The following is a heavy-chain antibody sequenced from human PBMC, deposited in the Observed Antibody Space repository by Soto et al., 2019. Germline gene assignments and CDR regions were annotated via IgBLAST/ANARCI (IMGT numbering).Heavy chain of an antibody. V-gene: IGHV4-30-2*01. CDR2: IYHSGST. D-gene: IGHD6-19*01. J-gene: IGHJ4*02. CDR1: GGSISSGSYA. Sequence: TLSLPCAVSGGSISSGSYAWSWIRQPPGKGLEWIGYIYHSGSTYYNQSLKSRVTISVDRSKNQFSLKLSSVTAADTAVYYCARASGIAVAGLDYWGQGTLVTVSS. CDR3: ARASGIAVAGLDY.